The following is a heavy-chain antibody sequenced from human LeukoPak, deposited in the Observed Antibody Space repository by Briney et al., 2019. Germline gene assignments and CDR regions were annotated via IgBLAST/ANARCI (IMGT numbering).Heavy chain of an antibody. V-gene: IGHV3-49*04. Sequence: GGSLRLSCTASGFTFGDYAMSWVRQAPGKGLEWVGFIRSKAYGGTTEYAASVKGRFTISRDDSKSIAYLQMNSLKTEDTAVYYCTRGFDYGDFFDYWGQGTLVTVSS. J-gene: IGHJ4*02. CDR2: IRSKAYGGTT. CDR3: TRGFDYGDFFDY. D-gene: IGHD4-17*01. CDR1: GFTFGDYA.